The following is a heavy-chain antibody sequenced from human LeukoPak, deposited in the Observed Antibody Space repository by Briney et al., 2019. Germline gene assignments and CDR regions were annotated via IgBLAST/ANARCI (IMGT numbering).Heavy chain of an antibody. J-gene: IGHJ4*02. CDR1: GFTFSSYS. D-gene: IGHD2-2*01. Sequence: GGSLRLSCAASGFTFSSYSMTWVRQAPGKGLEWVSSISSSSSYIYYADSVKGRFTISRDNAKNSLYLQMNSLRAEDTAVYYCARGGSSSTSCCDYWGQGTLVTVSS. V-gene: IGHV3-21*01. CDR3: ARGGSSSTSCCDY. CDR2: ISSSSSYI.